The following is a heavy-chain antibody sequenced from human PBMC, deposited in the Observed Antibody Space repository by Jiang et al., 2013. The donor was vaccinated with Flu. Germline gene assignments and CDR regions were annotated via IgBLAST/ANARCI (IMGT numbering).Heavy chain of an antibody. V-gene: IGHV3-48*03. J-gene: IGHJ3*02. CDR3: ARDRRWLLGAFDI. D-gene: IGHD5-24*01. CDR2: ISSSGSTI. Sequence: YISSSGSTIYYADSVKGRFTISRDNAKNSLYLQMNSLRAEDTAVYYCARDRRWLLGAFDIWGQGTMVTVSS.